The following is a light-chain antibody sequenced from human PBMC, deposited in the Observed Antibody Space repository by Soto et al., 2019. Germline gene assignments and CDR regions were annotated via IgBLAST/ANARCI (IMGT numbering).Light chain of an antibody. CDR1: SSNIGAGYD. Sequence: QSVLSQPPSVSGAPGQRVTISCTGSSSNIGAGYDAHWFQQVPGTAPKLLIYGSTNRPSGVPDRFSGPKSGTSASLAITGLQAEDEADYYCQSYDSSLGGNYVFGTGTKGTVL. CDR2: GST. V-gene: IGLV1-40*01. CDR3: QSYDSSLGGNYV. J-gene: IGLJ1*01.